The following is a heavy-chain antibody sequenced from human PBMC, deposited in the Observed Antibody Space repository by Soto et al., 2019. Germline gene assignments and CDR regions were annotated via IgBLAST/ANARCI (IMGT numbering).Heavy chain of an antibody. CDR2: IYYSGST. Sequence: PSETLSLTCTVSGGSISSSSYYWGWIRQPPGKGLEWIGSIYYSGSTYYNPSLKSRVTISVDTSKNQFSLKLSSVTAADTAVYYCARHRKAVPVDPWGQGTLVTVSS. D-gene: IGHD6-19*01. V-gene: IGHV4-39*01. CDR1: GGSISSSSYY. CDR3: ARHRKAVPVDP. J-gene: IGHJ5*02.